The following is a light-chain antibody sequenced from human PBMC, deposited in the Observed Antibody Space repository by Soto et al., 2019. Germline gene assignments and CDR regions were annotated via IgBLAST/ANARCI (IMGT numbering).Light chain of an antibody. CDR2: EGS. CDR3: CSYAGSSTLI. J-gene: IGLJ2*01. V-gene: IGLV2-23*01. CDR1: SSALGSYKF. Sequence: QYALTQPASVSGSPGQSITISCTGTSSALGSYKFVSWYQYHPGKAPKLMIYEGSKRPSGVSNRFSGSKSGNTASLTISGLQAEDEADYYCCSYAGSSTLIFGGGSKLTVL.